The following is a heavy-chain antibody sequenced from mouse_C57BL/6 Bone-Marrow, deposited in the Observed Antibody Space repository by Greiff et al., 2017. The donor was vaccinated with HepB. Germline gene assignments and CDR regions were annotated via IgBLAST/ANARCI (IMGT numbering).Heavy chain of an antibody. Sequence: EVKLMESGGGLVQPGGSLKLSCAASGFTFSDYGMAWVRQAPRKGPEWVAFISNLAYSIYYADTVTGRFTISRENAKNTLYLEMSSLRSEDTAMYYCARRGYGSYYFDYWGQGTTLTVSS. D-gene: IGHD1-1*01. CDR1: GFTFSDYG. CDR2: ISNLAYSI. V-gene: IGHV5-15*01. J-gene: IGHJ2*01. CDR3: ARRGYGSYYFDY.